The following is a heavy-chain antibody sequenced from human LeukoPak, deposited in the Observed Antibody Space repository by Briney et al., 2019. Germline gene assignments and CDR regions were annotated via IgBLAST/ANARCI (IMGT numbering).Heavy chain of an antibody. CDR1: GYTFTIHH. CDR2: MNPNSGNT. V-gene: IGHV1-8*02. Sequence: ASVKVSCKTSGYTFTIHHIQWVRQATGQGLEWMGWMNPNSGNTGHAQKFQGRVTMTRNTSISTAYMELSSLRSEDTAVYYCARAYDFWSGYSYYYYYGMDVWGQGTTVTVSS. CDR3: ARAYDFWSGYSYYYYYGMDV. D-gene: IGHD3-3*01. J-gene: IGHJ6*02.